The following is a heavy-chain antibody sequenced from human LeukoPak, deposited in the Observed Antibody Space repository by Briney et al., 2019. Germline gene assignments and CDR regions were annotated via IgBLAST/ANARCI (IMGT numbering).Heavy chain of an antibody. D-gene: IGHD6-13*01. CDR2: IYSSGST. V-gene: IGHV4-4*07. J-gene: IGHJ3*02. Sequence: SQTLSLTCTVSGGSISSFYWSWMRQPDGKGLEWIGRIYSSGSTDNNPYLTSRVTMSVDTSKKQLSLKLISVTAADTAVYYCARDLRSGAAGPGGAFDIWGQGTLVTVSS. CDR1: GGSISSFY. CDR3: ARDLRSGAAGPGGAFDI.